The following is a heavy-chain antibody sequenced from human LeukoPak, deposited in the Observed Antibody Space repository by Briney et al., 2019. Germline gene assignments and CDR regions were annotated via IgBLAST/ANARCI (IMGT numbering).Heavy chain of an antibody. V-gene: IGHV3-7*01. CDR3: ARDTLAYYDFWSGYSYYYYMDV. CDR1: GFTFSSYW. J-gene: IGHJ6*03. Sequence: PGGSLRLSCAASGFTFSSYWMSWVRQAPGKGLEWVANIKQDGSEKYYVDSVKGRFTISRDNAKNSLYMQMNSLRAEDTAVYYCARDTLAYYDFWSGYSYYYYMDVWGKGTTVTVSS. CDR2: IKQDGSEK. D-gene: IGHD3-3*01.